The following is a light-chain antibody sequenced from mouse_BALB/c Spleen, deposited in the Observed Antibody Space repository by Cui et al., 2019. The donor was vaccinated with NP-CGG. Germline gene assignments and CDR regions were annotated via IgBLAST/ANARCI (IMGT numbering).Light chain of an antibody. CDR2: GTN. Sequence: QAVVTHESAATTSPGETVTLTCRSSTGAVTTSNYANWVQEKPDHLFTGLIGGTNNRAPGVPVRFSGFLIEDKAALTITGAQTEDEAIYFCALWYSNHWVFGGGTKLTVL. CDR3: ALWYSNHWV. CDR1: TGAVTTSNY. V-gene: IGLV1*01. J-gene: IGLJ1*01.